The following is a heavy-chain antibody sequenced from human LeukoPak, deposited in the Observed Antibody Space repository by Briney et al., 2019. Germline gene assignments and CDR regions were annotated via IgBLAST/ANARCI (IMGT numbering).Heavy chain of an antibody. CDR1: GGSMSSYY. CDR3: ARGDYFDGGGRNWFDP. D-gene: IGHD3-16*01. Sequence: SETLSLTCTVSGGSMSSYYWSLIRQPAGKGLEWIERIHTSGTTYYNPSLKSRVTMSVDTSKNQFSLRLTSVTAADTAVYYCARGDYFDGGGRNWFDPWGQGTLVTVSS. V-gene: IGHV4-4*07. J-gene: IGHJ5*02. CDR2: IHTSGTT.